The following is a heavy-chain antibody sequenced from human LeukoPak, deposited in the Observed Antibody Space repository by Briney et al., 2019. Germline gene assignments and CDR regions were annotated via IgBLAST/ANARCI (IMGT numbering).Heavy chain of an antibody. V-gene: IGHV4-39*07. CDR3: ARCYYYGSGSYGHFDY. CDR2: IYYSGST. CDR1: GGSISSSSYY. D-gene: IGHD3-10*01. J-gene: IGHJ4*02. Sequence: SETLSLTCTVSGGSISSSSYYWGWIRQPPGKGLEWIGSIYYSGSTYYNPSLKSRVTISVDTSKNQFSLKLSSVTAADTAVYYCARCYYYGSGSYGHFDYWGQGTLVTVSS.